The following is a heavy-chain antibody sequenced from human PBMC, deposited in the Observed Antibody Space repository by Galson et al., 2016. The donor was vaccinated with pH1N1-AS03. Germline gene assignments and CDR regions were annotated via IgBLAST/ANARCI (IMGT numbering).Heavy chain of an antibody. Sequence: SVKVSCKASGYTFSTYGVSWVRQAPGQGLEWMGWISGYDDDTNYAQNVAGRVTMTTDKSTSTVYMELRSLRSDHTAVYYCARERGLRPETFDIWGQGTWVTVSS. CDR3: ARERGLRPETFDI. CDR2: ISGYDDDT. D-gene: IGHD1-14*01. CDR1: GYTFSTYG. V-gene: IGHV1-18*04. J-gene: IGHJ3*02.